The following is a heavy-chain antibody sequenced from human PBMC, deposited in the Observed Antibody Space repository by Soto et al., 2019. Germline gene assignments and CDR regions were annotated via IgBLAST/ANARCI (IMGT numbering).Heavy chain of an antibody. CDR3: VAARYNSYYYGMDV. V-gene: IGHV3-30*03. J-gene: IGHJ6*02. Sequence: QVQLVESGGGVVQPGRSLRLSCAASGFTFSSYGMHWVRQAPGKGLEWVAVISYDGTYKYYADSVKGRFTISRDNSKNTLYLQMNSLRAEDTAVFYCVAARYNSYYYGMDVWGQGTTVTVSS. CDR1: GFTFSSYG. CDR2: ISYDGTYK. D-gene: IGHD6-6*01.